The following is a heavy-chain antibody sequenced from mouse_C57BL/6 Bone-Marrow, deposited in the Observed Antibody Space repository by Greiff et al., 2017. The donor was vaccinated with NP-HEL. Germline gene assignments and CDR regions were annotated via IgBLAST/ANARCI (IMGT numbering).Heavy chain of an antibody. CDR2: IYPGSGST. D-gene: IGHD1-1*01. J-gene: IGHJ4*01. Sequence: QVQLQQSGAELVKPGASVKMSCTASGYTFTSYWITWVQQRPGQGLEWIGDIYPGSGSTNYNEKFKSKATLTVDTSSSTAYMHLSSLTSEDSAVYYCASITTVVPRAMDYWGQGTSVTVSS. CDR1: GYTFTSYW. CDR3: ASITTVVPRAMDY. V-gene: IGHV1-55*01.